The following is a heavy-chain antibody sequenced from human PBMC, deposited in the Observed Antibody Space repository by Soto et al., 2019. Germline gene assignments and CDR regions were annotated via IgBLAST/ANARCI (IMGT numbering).Heavy chain of an antibody. V-gene: IGHV1-18*01. CDR1: GYTFASYG. CDR2: ISDYNGNT. J-gene: IGHJ4*02. Sequence: ASVKVSCKASGYTFASYGISWVRQAPGHGPEWMGWISDYNGNTNYAQKFQGRLTMTTDTSTSTAYMELRSLRSDDTAVYYCARERIRTWDGSGSSAYWGQGTLVTVSS. CDR3: ARERIRTWDGSGSSAY. D-gene: IGHD3-10*01.